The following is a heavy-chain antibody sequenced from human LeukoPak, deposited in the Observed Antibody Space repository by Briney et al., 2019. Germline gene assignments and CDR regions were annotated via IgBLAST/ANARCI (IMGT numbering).Heavy chain of an antibody. CDR3: ARGPHYYGPGSYYNDAFDI. CDR1: GFTFSSYS. CDR2: ISSSSSYI. V-gene: IGHV3-21*01. D-gene: IGHD3-10*01. J-gene: IGHJ3*02. Sequence: GGSLRLSCAASGFTFSSYSMNWVRQAPGKGLEWVSSISSSSSYIYYADSVKGRFTISRDNAKNSLYLQMNSLRAEDTAVYYCARGPHYYGPGSYYNDAFDIWGQGIMVTVSS.